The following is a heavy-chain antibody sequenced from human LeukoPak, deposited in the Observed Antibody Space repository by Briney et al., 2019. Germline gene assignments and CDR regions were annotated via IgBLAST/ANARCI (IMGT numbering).Heavy chain of an antibody. J-gene: IGHJ4*02. CDR3: ARGVGGGYHDFWSGYPIDY. CDR2: IIPIFGTA. D-gene: IGHD3-3*01. CDR1: GGTFSSYA. V-gene: IGHV1-69*13. Sequence: SVKVSCKASGGTFSSYAISWVRQAPGQGLEWMGGIIPIFGTANYAQKFQGRVTITADESTSTAYMELSSLRSEDTAVYYCARGVGGGYHDFWSGYPIDYWGQGTLVTVSS.